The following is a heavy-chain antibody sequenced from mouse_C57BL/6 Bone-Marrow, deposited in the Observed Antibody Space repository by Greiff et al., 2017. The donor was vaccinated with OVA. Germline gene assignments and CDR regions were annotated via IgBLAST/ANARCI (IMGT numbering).Heavy chain of an antibody. CDR2: INPNNGGT. CDR3: AREETGTGAWFAY. D-gene: IGHD4-1*01. V-gene: IGHV1-26*01. CDR1: GYTFTDYY. Sequence: EVQLQQSGPELVKPGASVKISCKASGYTFTDYYMNWVKQSHGKSLEWIGDINPNNGGTSYNQKFKGKATLTVDKSSSTAYMELRSLTSEDSAVYYCAREETGTGAWFAYWGQGTLVTVSA. J-gene: IGHJ3*01.